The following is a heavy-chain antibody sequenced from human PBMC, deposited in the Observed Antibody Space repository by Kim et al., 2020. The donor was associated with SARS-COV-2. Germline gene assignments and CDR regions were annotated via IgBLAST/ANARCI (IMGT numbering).Heavy chain of an antibody. V-gene: IGHV3-9*01. D-gene: IGHD6-19*01. CDR3: AVSSGCYGPVDY. J-gene: IGHJ4*02. Sequence: YLDSVKRRFPLSRDDTKKSLYLQMSSLRPDDTAFYYCAVSSGCYGPVDYWGQGTLVTVSS.